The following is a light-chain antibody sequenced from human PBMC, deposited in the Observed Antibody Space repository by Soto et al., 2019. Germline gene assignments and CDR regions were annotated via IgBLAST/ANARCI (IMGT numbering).Light chain of an antibody. Sequence: DIVLTQSPGPLSLSPGERATLSCRASQSVTNNYLAWYQQKPGQAPRLLIYGASTRATGIPDRFSGSGSGTDFTLTISRLEPEDFAVYYCHQYGSSPRTFGQGTKVDIK. V-gene: IGKV3-20*01. CDR3: HQYGSSPRT. CDR2: GAS. J-gene: IGKJ1*01. CDR1: QSVTNNY.